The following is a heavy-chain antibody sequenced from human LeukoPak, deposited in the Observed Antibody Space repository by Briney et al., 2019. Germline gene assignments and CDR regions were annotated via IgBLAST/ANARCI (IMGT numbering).Heavy chain of an antibody. CDR2: IYYSGST. CDR3: ARHRSKWLQSSFDY. Sequence: SETLSLTCTVSGGSISNYYWSWIRQPPGKGLEWIGYIYYSGSTNYNPSLKSRVTISVDTSKNQFSLKVNSVTAADTAVYYCARHRSKWLQSSFDYWGQGTLVTVSS. D-gene: IGHD5-24*01. J-gene: IGHJ4*02. CDR1: GGSISNYY. V-gene: IGHV4-59*01.